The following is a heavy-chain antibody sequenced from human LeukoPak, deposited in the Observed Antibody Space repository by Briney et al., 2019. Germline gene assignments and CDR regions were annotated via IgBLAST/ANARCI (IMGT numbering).Heavy chain of an antibody. Sequence: GGSLRLSCAASGFTFSDYYMSWIRQAPGKGLEWVSYISKSSSSTNYADSVKGRFSISRDNAKNSLYLQLNSLTVEDTAVYYCARVRSSGSPLDYWGRGTLVTVSS. CDR3: ARVRSSGSPLDY. CDR1: GFTFSDYY. J-gene: IGHJ4*02. D-gene: IGHD3-10*01. CDR2: ISKSSSST. V-gene: IGHV3-11*05.